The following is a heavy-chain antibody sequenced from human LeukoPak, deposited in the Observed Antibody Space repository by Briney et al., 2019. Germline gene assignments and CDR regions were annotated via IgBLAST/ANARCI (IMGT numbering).Heavy chain of an antibody. D-gene: IGHD3-10*01. J-gene: IGHJ4*02. Sequence: GASVKVSCKASGYTFTSYVMHWVRQAPGQRLEWMGWINAGNGNTKYSQKFQGRVTITRDTSASTAYMELSSLRSEDTAVYYCARAYYYGSGSYYFDYWGQGTLVTVSS. CDR2: INAGNGNT. CDR3: ARAYYYGSGSYYFDY. CDR1: GYTFTSYV. V-gene: IGHV1-3*01.